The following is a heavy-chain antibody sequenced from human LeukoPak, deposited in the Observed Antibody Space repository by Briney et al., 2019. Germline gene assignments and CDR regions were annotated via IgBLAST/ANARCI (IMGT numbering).Heavy chain of an antibody. Sequence: PGRSLRLSCAASGFTFSSYGMHWVRQAPGKGLEWVAVIWYDGSNKYYADSVKGRFTISRDNSKNTLYLQMNSLRAEDTAVYYCARDFDSTSFSYYYYGMDVWGQGTTVTVSS. CDR3: ARDFDSTSFSYYYYGMDV. CDR2: IWYDGSNK. J-gene: IGHJ6*02. D-gene: IGHD2-2*01. CDR1: GFTFSSYG. V-gene: IGHV3-33*01.